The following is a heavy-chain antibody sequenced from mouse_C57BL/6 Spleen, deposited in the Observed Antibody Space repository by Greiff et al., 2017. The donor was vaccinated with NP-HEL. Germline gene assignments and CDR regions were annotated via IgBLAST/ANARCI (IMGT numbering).Heavy chain of an antibody. CDR2: ISNLAYSI. CDR1: GFTFSDYG. J-gene: IGHJ3*01. Sequence: EVKLMESGGGLVQPGGSLKLSCAASGFTFSDYGMAWVRQAPRKGPEWVAFISNLAYSIYYADTVTGRFTISRENAKNTLYLEMSSLRSEDTAMYYCARGYYGSSPWFAYWGQGTLVTVSA. V-gene: IGHV5-15*01. CDR3: ARGYYGSSPWFAY. D-gene: IGHD1-1*01.